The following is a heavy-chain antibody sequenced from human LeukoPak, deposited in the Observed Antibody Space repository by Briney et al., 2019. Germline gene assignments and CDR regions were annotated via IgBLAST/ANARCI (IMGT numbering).Heavy chain of an antibody. CDR3: ARGGGLKYNWFDP. Sequence: SETLSLTCTVSGGSISTFYWSWIRQPPGKGLEWIGYIYYSGNTNYNPSFKNRVTISVDTSKNQFSLKLSSVTAAGTAVYFCARGGGLKYNWFDPWGQGTLVTVSS. D-gene: IGHD2-15*01. V-gene: IGHV4-59*01. CDR2: IYYSGNT. CDR1: GGSISTFY. J-gene: IGHJ5*02.